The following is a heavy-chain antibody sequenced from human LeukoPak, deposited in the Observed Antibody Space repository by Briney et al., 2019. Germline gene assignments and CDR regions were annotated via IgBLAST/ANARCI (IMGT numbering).Heavy chain of an antibody. Sequence: GALKILCAASGINLYNHGKGLGRQAPGKGLEGVLNISGSGGNTYYADSVKGRFTISRDNSKNTLYLQMNSLRAEDTAVYYCAKVSPGGVLRYFDWLLPYFDYWGQGTLVTVSS. V-gene: IGHV3-23*01. CDR3: AKVSPGGVLRYFDWLLPYFDY. J-gene: IGHJ4*02. CDR1: GINLYNHG. D-gene: IGHD3-9*01. CDR2: ISGSGGNT.